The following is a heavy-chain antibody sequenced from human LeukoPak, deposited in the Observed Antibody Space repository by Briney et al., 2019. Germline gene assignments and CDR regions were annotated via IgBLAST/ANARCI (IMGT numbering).Heavy chain of an antibody. CDR2: ISIDGKTI. J-gene: IGHJ4*02. Sequence: GGSLRLSCAASGFTFSSYEMDWVRQAPGQGLEWVSYISIDGKTIHYADSVKGRFTISRDNAKNSLYLQMNSLRVEDTAIYYCVSLWELIGSWGQGTLVTVSS. D-gene: IGHD1-26*01. V-gene: IGHV3-48*03. CDR1: GFTFSSYE. CDR3: VSLWELIGS.